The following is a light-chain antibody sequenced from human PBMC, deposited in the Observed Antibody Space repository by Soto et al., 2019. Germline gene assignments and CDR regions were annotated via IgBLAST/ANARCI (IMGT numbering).Light chain of an antibody. Sequence: DIQLTQTPSSLSASLGDRITLTCRTSETINTFLNWYQVQPGKAPRLLVYGASQLPVGVPVRFSGSGSGTLCSLTIDKLQREDLASYFCQQFCSAVLTFGGGTRVDI. J-gene: IGKJ4*02. CDR3: QQFCSAVLT. CDR2: GAS. V-gene: IGKV1-39*01. CDR1: ETINTF.